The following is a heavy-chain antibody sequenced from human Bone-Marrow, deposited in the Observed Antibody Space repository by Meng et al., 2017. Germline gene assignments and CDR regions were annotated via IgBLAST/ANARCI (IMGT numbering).Heavy chain of an antibody. Sequence: GGSLRLSCAASGFTFSSYAMSWVRQAPGKGLEWVSAISGSGGSTYYADSVKGRFTISRDNAKNSLYLQMNSLRAEDTAVYYCARDDYYDSSGYSAYWGQGTLVTVSS. CDR2: ISGSGGST. J-gene: IGHJ4*02. V-gene: IGHV3-23*01. CDR1: GFTFSSYA. D-gene: IGHD3-22*01. CDR3: ARDDYYDSSGYSAY.